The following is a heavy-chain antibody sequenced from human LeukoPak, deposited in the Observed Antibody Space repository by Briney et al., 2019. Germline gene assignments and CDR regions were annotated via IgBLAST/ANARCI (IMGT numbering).Heavy chain of an antibody. Sequence: PGESLKISCKGSGYSFTSYWIGWVRQMPGKGLEWMGIIYPGDCDTRYSPSFQGQVTISADKSISTAYLQWSSLKASDTAMYYCARRGYYYDSSGYYRPLHAFDIWGQGTMVTVSS. D-gene: IGHD3-22*01. CDR1: GYSFTSYW. CDR2: IYPGDCDT. V-gene: IGHV5-51*03. J-gene: IGHJ3*02. CDR3: ARRGYYYDSSGYYRPLHAFDI.